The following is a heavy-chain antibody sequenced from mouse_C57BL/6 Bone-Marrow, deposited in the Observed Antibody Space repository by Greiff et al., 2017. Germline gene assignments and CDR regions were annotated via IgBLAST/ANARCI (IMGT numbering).Heavy chain of an antibody. J-gene: IGHJ3*01. Sequence: QVQLKESDAELVKPGASVKISCKVSGYTFTDHTIHWMKQRPEQGLEWIGYIYPRDGSTKYNEKFKGKATLTADKSSSTAYMQLNSLTSEDSAVYFCARKMGIYYDYSWFAYRGQGTLVTVSA. CDR2: IYPRDGST. CDR3: ARKMGIYYDYSWFAY. V-gene: IGHV1-78*01. D-gene: IGHD2-4*01. CDR1: GYTFTDHT.